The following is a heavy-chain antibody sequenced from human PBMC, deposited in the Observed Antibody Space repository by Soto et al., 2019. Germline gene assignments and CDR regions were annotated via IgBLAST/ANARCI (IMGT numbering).Heavy chain of an antibody. CDR1: GLTFNSYG. D-gene: IGHD2-2*01. V-gene: IGHV3-33*01. Sequence: GSLRLSCAASGLTFNSYGMHWVRQAPGKGLEWVAVIWYDGSNKYYADSVKGRFTISRDTSKNTLYLQMNSRRAEDTAVYYCATEGCSSTSCYNWFDPWGQGTLVTVSS. J-gene: IGHJ5*02. CDR3: ATEGCSSTSCYNWFDP. CDR2: IWYDGSNK.